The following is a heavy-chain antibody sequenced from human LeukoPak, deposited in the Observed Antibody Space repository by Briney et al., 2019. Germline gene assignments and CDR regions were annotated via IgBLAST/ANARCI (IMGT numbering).Heavy chain of an antibody. CDR2: IYPADSDT. J-gene: IGHJ4*02. V-gene: IGHV5-51*01. CDR3: ARQSRDGSKTRGYYFDY. D-gene: IGHD3-10*01. Sequence: GASLKISCQVFGYIFTHYWIGWGRQVAGQGLESMGLIYPADSDTTYRPSFQGQVTLSADKSLRTVYLQWSSLRASDTAMYYCARQSRDGSKTRGYYFDYWGQGTLVTVSS. CDR1: GYIFTHYW.